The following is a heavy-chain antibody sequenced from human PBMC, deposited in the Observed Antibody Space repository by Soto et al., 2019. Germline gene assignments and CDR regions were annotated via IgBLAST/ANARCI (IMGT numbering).Heavy chain of an antibody. Sequence: QVRLVQSGAEVKKPGSSVKVSCKASGGTFSSYAISWVRQAPGQGLEWMGGIIPIFGTANYAQKFQGRVTITADESTSTAYMELSSLRSEDTAVYYCARGGTCSGGSCYSGRNNWFDPWGQGTLVTVSS. CDR2: IIPIFGTA. CDR1: GGTFSSYA. V-gene: IGHV1-69*01. J-gene: IGHJ5*02. D-gene: IGHD2-15*01. CDR3: ARGGTCSGGSCYSGRNNWFDP.